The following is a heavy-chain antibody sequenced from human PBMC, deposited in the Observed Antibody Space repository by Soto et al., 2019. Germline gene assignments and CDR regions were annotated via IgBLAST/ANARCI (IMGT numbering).Heavy chain of an antibody. D-gene: IGHD2-2*01. J-gene: IGHJ5*02. CDR3: ARGGCSSTSCYNWFDP. CDR2: TYYRSKWYN. CDR1: GDSVSSNSAA. V-gene: IGHV6-1*01. Sequence: PSQTLSLTCAISGDSVSSNSAAWNWIRQSPSRGLEWLGRTYYRSKWYNDYAVSVKSRITINPDTSKNQFSLQLNSVTPEDTAVYYCARGGCSSTSCYNWFDPWGQGTLVTVS.